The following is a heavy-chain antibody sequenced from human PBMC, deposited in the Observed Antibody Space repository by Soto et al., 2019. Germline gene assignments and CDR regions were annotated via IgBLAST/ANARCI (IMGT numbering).Heavy chain of an antibody. D-gene: IGHD4-17*01. V-gene: IGHV2-5*01. CDR2: VYWNDDK. J-gene: IGHJ4*02. CDR1: GFSLTTSGVG. CDR3: PHYMTTMNTGYFGY. Sequence: QITLKESGPTLLKPTQTLTLTCTFSGFSLTTSGVGVGWFRRPPGKALEWLALVYWNDDKRYSPSLKNRLTITRDTSKSQVVLTMTSMDPVDTATYYCPHYMTTMNTGYFGYWGQGTLVTVSS.